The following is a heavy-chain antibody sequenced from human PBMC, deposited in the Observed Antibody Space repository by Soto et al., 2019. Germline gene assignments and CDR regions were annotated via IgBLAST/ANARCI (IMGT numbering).Heavy chain of an antibody. CDR1: GYTFTSYC. Sequence: ASVKVCCKATGYTFTSYCISWVRPAPGEGLEWMGWISAYNGNTNYAQKLQGRVTMTTDTSTSTAYMELRSLRSDDTAVYYCARAVPGDTIVATRNWFDPWGQGTLVTVSS. CDR2: ISAYNGNT. CDR3: ARAVPGDTIVATRNWFDP. D-gene: IGHD5-12*01. V-gene: IGHV1-18*01. J-gene: IGHJ5*02.